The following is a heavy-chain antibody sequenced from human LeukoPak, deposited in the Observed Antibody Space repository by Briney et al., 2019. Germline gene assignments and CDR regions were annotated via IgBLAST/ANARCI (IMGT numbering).Heavy chain of an antibody. V-gene: IGHV4-34*01. CDR1: GGSFSGYY. J-gene: IGHJ4*02. D-gene: IGHD3-3*01. CDR2: INHSGST. Sequence: PSETLSLTCAVYGGSFSGYYWSWIRQPPGKGLEWIGEINHSGSTNYNPSLKSRVTISVDTSKNQFSLKLSSVTAADTAVYYCARGRPYYDFWSGYYNYFDYSGQGTLVTVSS. CDR3: ARGRPYYDFWSGYYNYFDY.